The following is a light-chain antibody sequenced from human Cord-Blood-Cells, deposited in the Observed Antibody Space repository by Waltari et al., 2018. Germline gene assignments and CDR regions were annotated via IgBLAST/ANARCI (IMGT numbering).Light chain of an antibody. V-gene: IGLV2-14*01. CDR2: DFI. CDR3: SSYTSSSTVV. CDR1: SSDVGGYNY. J-gene: IGLJ2*01. Sequence: QSALTQPASVSGSPGQSIPISCTGTSSDVGGYNYVSWYQQHPGKAPKPIIYDFIHGPSGFCIRFSGSKSGNTASLTISGLQAEDEADYYCSSYTSSSTVVFGGGTKLTVL.